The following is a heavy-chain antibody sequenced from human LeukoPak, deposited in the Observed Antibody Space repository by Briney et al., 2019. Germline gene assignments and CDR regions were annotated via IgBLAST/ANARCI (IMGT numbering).Heavy chain of an antibody. Sequence: PGGSLRLSCAASGFTFSSYAMSWVRQAPGKGREGVSGISGSGDNTYYADSVKGRFTISRDNSKNTLYVQVNSLGTEDTAAYYCAKGSYYDSSGSFYFDYWGQGTLVTVSS. V-gene: IGHV3-23*01. CDR3: AKGSYYDSSGSFYFDY. CDR2: ISGSGDNT. D-gene: IGHD3-22*01. J-gene: IGHJ4*02. CDR1: GFTFSSYA.